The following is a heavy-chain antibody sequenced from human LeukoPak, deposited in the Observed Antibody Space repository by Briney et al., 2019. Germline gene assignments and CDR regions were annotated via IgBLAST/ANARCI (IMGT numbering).Heavy chain of an antibody. CDR3: ARGVGYCTNGVCAFDI. J-gene: IGHJ3*02. Sequence: ASVKVSCKASGYTFTSYGISWVRQAPGRGGEWMGWISAYNGNTNYAQKLQGRVTMTTDTSTSTAYMELRSLRSEDTAVYYCARGVGYCTNGVCAFDIWGQGTMVTVSS. CDR1: GYTFTSYG. CDR2: ISAYNGNT. D-gene: IGHD2-8*01. V-gene: IGHV1-18*01.